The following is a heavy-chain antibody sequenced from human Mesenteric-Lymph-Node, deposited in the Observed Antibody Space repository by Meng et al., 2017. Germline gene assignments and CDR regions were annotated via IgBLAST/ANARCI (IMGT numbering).Heavy chain of an antibody. Sequence: QGQLQGPGPGLVKPSETLSLTCTVSGGSISSSSYYWGWIRQPPGKGLEWIGSIYYSGSTYYNPSLKSRVTISVDTSKNQFSLKLNSVTAADTAVYYCATQESRDGHNPYWGQGTLVTVSS. CDR3: ATQESRDGHNPY. J-gene: IGHJ4*02. CDR2: IYYSGST. CDR1: GGSISSSSYY. D-gene: IGHD5-24*01. V-gene: IGHV4-39*07.